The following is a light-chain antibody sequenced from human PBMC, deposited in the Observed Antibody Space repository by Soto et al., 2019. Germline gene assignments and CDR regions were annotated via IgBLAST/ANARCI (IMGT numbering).Light chain of an antibody. CDR2: GNS. J-gene: IGLJ3*02. CDR3: QSYDSSLSGAV. CDR1: SSNIGAGYD. V-gene: IGLV1-40*01. Sequence: QSVLTQPPSVSGAPVQRVTISCTGSSSNIGAGYDVQWYQQLPGTAPKLLIYGNSNRPSGVPDRFSGSKSGTSASLAITGLQAEDEADYYCQSYDSSLSGAVFGGGTKLTVL.